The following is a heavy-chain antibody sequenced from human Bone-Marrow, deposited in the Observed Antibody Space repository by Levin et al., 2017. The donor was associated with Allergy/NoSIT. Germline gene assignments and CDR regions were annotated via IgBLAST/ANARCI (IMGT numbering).Heavy chain of an antibody. J-gene: IGHJ5*02. CDR2: ISSSGTYT. CDR3: TRGREAAAAGSNWVDT. D-gene: IGHD6-13*01. CDR1: GFTFIDYY. Sequence: GESLKISCAAAGFTFIDYYMTWIRQAPGKGPEWVAYISSSGTYTNYVDSVKGRFTISRDNARNSLFLDMSSLRVEDTAIYYCTRGREAAAAGSNWVDTWGQGTLVSVSS. V-gene: IGHV3-11*05.